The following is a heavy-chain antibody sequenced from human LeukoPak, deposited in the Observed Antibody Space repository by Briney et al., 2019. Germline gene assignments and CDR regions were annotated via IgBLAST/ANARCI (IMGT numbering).Heavy chain of an antibody. Sequence: ASVKVSCKASGGTFSSYAISWVRQAPGQGLEWMGRIIPIFGIANYAQKFQGRVTITADKSTSTAYMELSSLRSEDTAVYYCARDMDIVVVPAAYGMDVWGQGTTVTVSS. CDR2: IIPIFGIA. V-gene: IGHV1-69*04. J-gene: IGHJ6*02. CDR3: ARDMDIVVVPAAYGMDV. CDR1: GGTFSSYA. D-gene: IGHD2-2*03.